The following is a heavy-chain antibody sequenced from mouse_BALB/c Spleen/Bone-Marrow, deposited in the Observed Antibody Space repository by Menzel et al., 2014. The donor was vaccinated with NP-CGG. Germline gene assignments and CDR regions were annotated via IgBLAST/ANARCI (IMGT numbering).Heavy chain of an antibody. V-gene: IGHV5-6-5*01. CDR2: IISGGST. J-gene: IGHJ2*01. CDR1: GFTFSSYA. D-gene: IGHD1-2*01. Sequence: EVQVVESGGGLVEPGGSLKLSCAASGFTFSSYAMSWVRQTPEKRLEWVASIISGGSTYYPDSVKGRFTISRDNARNILYLQMSRLRSEDTAMYYCARGGYYYFDSWGQGTTLTVSS. CDR3: ARGGYYYFDS.